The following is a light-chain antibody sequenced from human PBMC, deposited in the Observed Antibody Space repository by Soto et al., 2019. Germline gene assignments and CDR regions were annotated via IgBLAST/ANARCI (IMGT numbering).Light chain of an antibody. CDR1: SSDVGAHDY. CDR3: SSYTSSSSVI. V-gene: IGLV2-14*01. CDR2: DVK. Sequence: QSALTQPASVSGSPGQSIAISCTGTSSDVGAHDYVSWYQQHPGKAPKLMIYDVKYRPSGVSNRFSGSKSGNTASLTISGLQAEDEADYYCSSYTSSSSVIFGGGTQLTVL. J-gene: IGLJ2*01.